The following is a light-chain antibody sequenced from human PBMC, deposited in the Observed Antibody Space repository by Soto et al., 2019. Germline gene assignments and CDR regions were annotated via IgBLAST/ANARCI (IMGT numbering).Light chain of an antibody. Sequence: DIQMTQSPPSLSASIGDRVTITCRASQSIGSHLNWFQQKAGKAPKLLIYAASSLQTGVPSRFSGSGSGTDFTPTISSLQPEDFATYYCQQSYSTPQMYTFGQGTRLEIK. J-gene: IGKJ2*01. CDR2: AAS. CDR1: QSIGSH. CDR3: QQSYSTPQMYT. V-gene: IGKV1-39*01.